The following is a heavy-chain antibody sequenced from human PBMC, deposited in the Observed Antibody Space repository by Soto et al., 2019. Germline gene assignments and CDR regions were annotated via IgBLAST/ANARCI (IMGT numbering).Heavy chain of an antibody. J-gene: IGHJ4*02. CDR2: ISSGGSTI. CDR3: ARKYQLPDY. CDR1: GFPFSSYS. D-gene: IGHD2-2*01. V-gene: IGHV3-48*01. Sequence: EVQLVESGGGLVQPGGSLRLSCAASGFPFSSYSMNWVRQAPGKGLEWISYISSGGSTIYYADSVKGRFTISRDNAQNSLYLQMNSLRAADTAVYFCARKYQLPDYWGQGTLVTVSS.